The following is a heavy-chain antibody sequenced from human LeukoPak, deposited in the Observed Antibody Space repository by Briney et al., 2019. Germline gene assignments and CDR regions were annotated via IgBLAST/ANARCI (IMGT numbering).Heavy chain of an antibody. D-gene: IGHD5-12*01. Sequence: ASVTVSCKVSGYTLTELSMHWVRQAPGKGLEWMGGFYPEDGETIYAQKFQGRVTMTEDTSTDTAYMELSSLRSEDTAVYYCATVRGIVATIYFDYWGQGTLVTVSA. CDR2: FYPEDGET. J-gene: IGHJ4*02. V-gene: IGHV1-24*01. CDR3: ATVRGIVATIYFDY. CDR1: GYTLTELS.